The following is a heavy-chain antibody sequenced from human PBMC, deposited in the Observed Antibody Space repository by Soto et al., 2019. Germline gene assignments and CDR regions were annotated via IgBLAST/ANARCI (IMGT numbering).Heavy chain of an antibody. V-gene: IGHV3-30-3*01. CDR2: ISYDGSNK. CDR3: ASTIAAAGHNWFDP. D-gene: IGHD6-13*01. J-gene: IGHJ5*02. CDR1: GFTFSSYA. Sequence: PGGSLRLSCAASGFTFSSYAMHWVRQAPGKGLEWVAVISYDGSNKYYADSVKGRFTISRDNSKNTLYLQMNSLRAEDTAVYYCASTIAAAGHNWFDPWGQGTLVTVSS.